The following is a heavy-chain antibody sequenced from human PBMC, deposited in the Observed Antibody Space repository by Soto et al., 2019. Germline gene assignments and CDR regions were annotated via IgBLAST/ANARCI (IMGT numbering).Heavy chain of an antibody. CDR3: ARVEYRSGWYPYNWFDP. D-gene: IGHD6-19*01. J-gene: IGHJ5*02. CDR1: GGSISSYY. V-gene: IGHV4-59*01. CDR2: IYYSGRT. Sequence: QVQLQESGPGLVKPSETLSLTCTVSGGSISSYYWSWIRQPPGKGLEWIGYIYYSGRTNYNPSLTKRVTISVYTPKNQFSLKLSSVTAADTAVYYCARVEYRSGWYPYNWFDPWGQGTLVTVSS.